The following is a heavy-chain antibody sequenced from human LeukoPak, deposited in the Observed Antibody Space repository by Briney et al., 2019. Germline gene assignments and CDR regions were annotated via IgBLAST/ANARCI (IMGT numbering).Heavy chain of an antibody. CDR1: GFTFSSYV. D-gene: IGHD6-6*01. CDR2: ISFDGSNE. J-gene: IGHJ4*02. Sequence: PGRSLRLSCAASGFTFSSYVMHWVRQAPGKGLEWVAVISFDGSNEYYADSVKGRFTISRDNPKNTLYLQMNSLRAEDTAVYYCVRESTAARSFLYWGQGTLVTVSS. V-gene: IGHV3-30*03. CDR3: VRESTAARSFLY.